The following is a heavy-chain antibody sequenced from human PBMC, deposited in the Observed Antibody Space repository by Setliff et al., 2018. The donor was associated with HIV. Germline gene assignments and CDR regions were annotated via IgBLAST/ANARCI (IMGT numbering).Heavy chain of an antibody. J-gene: IGHJ6*03. CDR1: GGSISSGSYY. Sequence: SETLSLTCTVSGGSISSGSYYWSWIRQPAGKGLEWIGRIYTSGSTNYNPSLKSRVTISVDTSKNQFSLKFRSVTAADTAVYYCARETYYYDNPQYYYYYMDVWGKGTTVTVSS. CDR3: ARETYYYDNPQYYYYYMDV. V-gene: IGHV4-61*02. CDR2: IYTSGST. D-gene: IGHD3-22*01.